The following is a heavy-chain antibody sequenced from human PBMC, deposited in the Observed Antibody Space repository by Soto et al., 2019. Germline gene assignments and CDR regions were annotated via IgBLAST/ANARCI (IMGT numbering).Heavy chain of an antibody. Sequence: QVQLQQWGAGLLKPSETLSLTCAVYGGSFSGYYWTRIRQPPGTGLEWIGEINHSGSTNYNPSLKSRITLSVDTSKNQFSLKLTSVTAADTAVYYCARDKITGLFDYWGQGTLVTVSS. CDR2: INHSGST. CDR3: ARDKITGLFDY. CDR1: GGSFSGYY. D-gene: IGHD2-8*02. J-gene: IGHJ4*02. V-gene: IGHV4-34*01.